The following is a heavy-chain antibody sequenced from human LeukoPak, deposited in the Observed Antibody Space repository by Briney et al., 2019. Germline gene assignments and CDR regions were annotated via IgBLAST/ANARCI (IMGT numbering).Heavy chain of an antibody. D-gene: IGHD4-11*01. CDR1: GGTFSSYA. CDR3: ARVMTTVTNGNYGMDV. CDR2: IIPILGIA. J-gene: IGHJ6*02. V-gene: IGHV1-69*04. Sequence: SVKVSCKASGGTFSSYAISWVRQAPGQGLGWMGRIIPILGIANYAQKFQGRVTITADKSTSTAYMELSSLRSEDTAVYYCARVMTTVTNGNYGMDVWGQGTTVTVSS.